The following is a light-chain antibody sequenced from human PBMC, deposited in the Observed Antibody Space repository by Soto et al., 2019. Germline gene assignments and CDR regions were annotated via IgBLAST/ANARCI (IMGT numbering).Light chain of an antibody. V-gene: IGKV3-15*01. Sequence: IVLTQSRATLSVSPVEGAPLXCRASQSVSSNLAWYQQKPGQAPRLLIYGASTRATGIPARFSGSGSGTEFTLTISSLQSEDFAVYYCQQYNNWPRTFGQGTKVDIK. J-gene: IGKJ1*01. CDR3: QQYNNWPRT. CDR2: GAS. CDR1: QSVSSN.